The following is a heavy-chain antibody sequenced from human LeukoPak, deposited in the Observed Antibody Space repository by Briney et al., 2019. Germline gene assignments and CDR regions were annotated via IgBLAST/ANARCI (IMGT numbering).Heavy chain of an antibody. V-gene: IGHV3-48*02. J-gene: IGHJ3*02. CDR2: ISSSSSTI. CDR3: ARAQTMFWEFDGFDI. CDR1: GFTFSSYS. Sequence: PGGSLRLSCAASGFTFSSYSMIWVRQAPGKGLEWVSYISSSSSTIYYADSVKGRFTTPRDNAKNSLYLQMNSLRDEDTAVYYCARAQTMFWEFDGFDIWGRGTKVTVSS. D-gene: IGHD3-10*02.